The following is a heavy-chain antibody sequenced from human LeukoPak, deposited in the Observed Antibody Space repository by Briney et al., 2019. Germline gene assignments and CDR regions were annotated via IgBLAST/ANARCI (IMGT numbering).Heavy chain of an antibody. CDR3: ASGGYSYGKALDY. V-gene: IGHV1-18*01. Sequence: ASVKVSCKASGYTFRSYGFSWVRQAPGQGLEWMGWISPYNGNTNYAQRFQGRVTMTTDTSTSTAYMELRSLRSEDTAVYYCASGGYSYGKALDYWGQGTLVTVSS. CDR1: GYTFRSYG. J-gene: IGHJ4*02. D-gene: IGHD5-18*01. CDR2: ISPYNGNT.